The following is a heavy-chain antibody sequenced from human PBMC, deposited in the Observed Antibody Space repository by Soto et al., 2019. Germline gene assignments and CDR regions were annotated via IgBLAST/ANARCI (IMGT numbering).Heavy chain of an antibody. Sequence: SQTLSLTCAISGDSVSSNSAAWNWIRPSPSRGLEWLGRTYYRSKWYNDYAVSVKSRITINPDTSKNQFSLQLNSVTPEDTSVYYCARDPVTMVRGRADYGMDVWGQGTTVTVSS. CDR1: GDSVSSNSAA. V-gene: IGHV6-1*01. CDR2: TYYRSKWYN. D-gene: IGHD3-10*01. CDR3: ARDPVTMVRGRADYGMDV. J-gene: IGHJ6*02.